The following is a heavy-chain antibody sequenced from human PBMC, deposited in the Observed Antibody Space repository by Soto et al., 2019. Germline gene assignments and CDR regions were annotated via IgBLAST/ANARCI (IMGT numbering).Heavy chain of an antibody. CDR2: IRRKAYGGTT. Sequence: GGSLRLSCSASGVTCVDNAMTWFRQAPGKGLEWVGFIRRKAYGGTTEYAASVRGRFIISRDDSKSIAYLQMNSLKTEDTAVYYCTRASAESSFWGGLQRYYYYGMDVWGQGTTVTVSS. CDR3: TRASAESSFWGGLQRYYYYGMDV. CDR1: GVTCVDNA. V-gene: IGHV3-49*03. D-gene: IGHD3-3*01. J-gene: IGHJ6*02.